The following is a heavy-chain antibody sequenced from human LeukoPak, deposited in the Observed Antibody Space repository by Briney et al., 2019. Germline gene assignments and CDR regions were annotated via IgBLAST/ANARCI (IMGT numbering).Heavy chain of an antibody. CDR2: IKQDGSEK. Sequence: PGGSLRLSCGASGFTFSSFWMSWVRQAPGKGLEWVANIKQDGSEKYYVDSVKGRFTISRDNAKNSLYLQMNSLRAKDTAVYYCARDYPLDWLYDNWGQGTLVTVSS. V-gene: IGHV3-7*01. CDR1: GFTFSSFW. D-gene: IGHD3-9*01. CDR3: ARDYPLDWLYDN. J-gene: IGHJ4*02.